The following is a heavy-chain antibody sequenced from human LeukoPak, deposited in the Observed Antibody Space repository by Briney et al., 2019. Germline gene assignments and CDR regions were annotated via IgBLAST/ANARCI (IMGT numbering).Heavy chain of an antibody. D-gene: IGHD5-24*01. CDR2: IRYDGSNK. CDR1: GFTFSSYD. V-gene: IGHV3-30*02. Sequence: PGGSLRLSCAASGFTFSSYDIHWVRQAPGKGLEWVAFIRYDGSNKYYADSVRGRFTISRDNSKNTLYLQMNSLRAEDTAVYYCAKDRSVEMATIGDYWGQGTLVTVSS. J-gene: IGHJ4*02. CDR3: AKDRSVEMATIGDY.